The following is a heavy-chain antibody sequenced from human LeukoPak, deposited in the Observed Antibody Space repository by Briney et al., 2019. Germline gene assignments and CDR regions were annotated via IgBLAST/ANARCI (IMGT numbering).Heavy chain of an antibody. D-gene: IGHD6-13*01. J-gene: IGHJ5*02. V-gene: IGHV3-23*01. CDR1: GFTFYFYA. Sequence: GGSLRLSCSASGFTFYFYAMSLVRQAPGKGLEWVSAVSRFGGTTYYADSAKGRFTISRDNSNNTVYLQMNSLRVGDTALYYCVKHVGSRWSNNRFDPWGQGTLVTVS. CDR3: VKHVGSRWSNNRFDP. CDR2: VSRFGGTT.